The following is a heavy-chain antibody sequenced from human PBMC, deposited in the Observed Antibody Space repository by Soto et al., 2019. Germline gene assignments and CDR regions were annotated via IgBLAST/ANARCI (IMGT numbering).Heavy chain of an antibody. D-gene: IGHD3-22*01. V-gene: IGHV4-34*01. CDR1: GGSFSGYY. CDR3: ARRGDCYDSSGDANDI. Sequence: QVQVQQWGAGLLKPSETLSLTCAVYGGSFSGYYWSWIRQPPGKGLEWIGEISHVGSTNYNPSLTSRVTMSVDTSKNQFSLKLTSVTAADTSVYYCARRGDCYDSSGDANDIWGQGTMVTVSS. CDR2: ISHVGST. J-gene: IGHJ3*02.